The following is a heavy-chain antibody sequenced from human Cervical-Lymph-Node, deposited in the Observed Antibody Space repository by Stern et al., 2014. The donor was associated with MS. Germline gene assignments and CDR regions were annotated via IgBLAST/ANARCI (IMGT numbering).Heavy chain of an antibody. J-gene: IGHJ3*02. CDR1: GFTFDDFG. CDR2: INWNSGAI. V-gene: IGHV3-9*01. D-gene: IGHD6-13*01. CDR3: AKPNIATGGFDYDAFEI. Sequence: VQLGQSGGGLVQPGRSLRLSCAASGFTFDDFGMHWVRQAPGKGLEWVSGINWNSGAIGYADSVKGRFTISRDNAKNSLYLQMTSLRLEDTALYYCAKPNIATGGFDYDAFEIWGQGTMVTVSS.